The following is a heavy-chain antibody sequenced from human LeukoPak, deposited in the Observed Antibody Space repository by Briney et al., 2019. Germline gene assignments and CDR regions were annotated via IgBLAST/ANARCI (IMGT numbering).Heavy chain of an antibody. CDR2: IIPIFGTA. Sequence: GASVKVSCKASGGTFSSYAISWVRQAPGQGLEWMGRIIPIFGTANYAQKFQGRVTITADKSTSTAHMELSSLRSEDTAVYYCASAGAAMVTNWGQGTLVTVSS. CDR3: ASAGAAMVTN. CDR1: GGTFSSYA. J-gene: IGHJ4*02. D-gene: IGHD5-18*01. V-gene: IGHV1-69*06.